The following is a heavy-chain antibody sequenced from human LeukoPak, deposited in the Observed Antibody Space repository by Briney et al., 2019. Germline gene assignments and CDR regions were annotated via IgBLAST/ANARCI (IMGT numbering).Heavy chain of an antibody. D-gene: IGHD2-15*01. J-gene: IGHJ4*02. V-gene: IGHV1-18*01. CDR2: ISAYNGNT. Sequence: LGASVKVSCKASGGTFSSYAISWVRQAPGQGLEWMGWISAYNGNTNYAQKLQGRVTMTTDTSTSTAYMELRSLRSDDTAVYYCARDRRYCSGGSCYSGPGYWGQGTLVTVSS. CDR1: GGTFSSYA. CDR3: ARDRRYCSGGSCYSGPGY.